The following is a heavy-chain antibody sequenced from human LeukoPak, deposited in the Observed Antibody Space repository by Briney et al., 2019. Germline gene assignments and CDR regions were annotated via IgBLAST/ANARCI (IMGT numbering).Heavy chain of an antibody. CDR3: ARCRTGFLEWFDAFDI. Sequence: PGGSLRLSCAASGFTFSTYNMNWVRQAPGKGLEWVSSISGSSSYIYYADSVKGRFSISRDSAKNSLYLQMNSLRAEDTAVYYCARCRTGFLEWFDAFDIWGQGTMVTVSS. D-gene: IGHD3-3*01. CDR1: GFTFSTYN. J-gene: IGHJ3*02. V-gene: IGHV3-21*01. CDR2: ISGSSSYI.